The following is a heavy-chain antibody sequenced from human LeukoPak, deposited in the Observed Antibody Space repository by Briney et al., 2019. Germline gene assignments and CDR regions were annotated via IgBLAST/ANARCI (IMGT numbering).Heavy chain of an antibody. CDR3: SGGIAAFARGY. CDR1: GGSISSSSYY. Sequence: PSETLSLTCTVSGGSISSSSYYWGWIRQPPGKGLEWIGSIYYSGSTYYNPSLKSRVTISVDTSKNQFSLKLSSVTGADTAVYYCSGGIAAFARGYWGQGTLVTVSS. CDR2: IYYSGST. J-gene: IGHJ4*02. D-gene: IGHD6-13*01. V-gene: IGHV4-39*01.